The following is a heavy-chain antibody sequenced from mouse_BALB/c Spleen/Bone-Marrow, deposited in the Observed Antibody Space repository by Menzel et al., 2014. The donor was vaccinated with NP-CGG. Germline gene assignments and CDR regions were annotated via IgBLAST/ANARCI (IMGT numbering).Heavy chain of an antibody. Sequence: QVQLQQSGAELVRPGTSVKVSCKASGYAFTNYLIEWVKQRPGQGLEWIGVINPGSGGTNYNEKFMGKATLTADKSSSTAYMQLSSLTSDDSAVYFCARWDYAMDYWGQGTSVTVSS. CDR2: INPGSGGT. V-gene: IGHV1-54*01. J-gene: IGHJ4*01. CDR3: ARWDYAMDY. CDR1: GYAFTNYL.